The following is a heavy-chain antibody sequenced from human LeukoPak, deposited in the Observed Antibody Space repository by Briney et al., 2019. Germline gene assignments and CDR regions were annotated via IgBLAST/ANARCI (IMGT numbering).Heavy chain of an antibody. V-gene: IGHV4-59*01. J-gene: IGHJ3*02. D-gene: IGHD2-21*01. CDR1: GGSISSYY. CDR3: ARHLLEVTGAFDI. CDR2: IYYSGST. Sequence: PSETLSLTCTVSGGSISSYYWSRIRQPPGKGLEWIGYIYYSGSTNYNPSLKSRVTISVDTSKNQFSLKLSSVTAADTAVYYCARHLLEVTGAFDIWGQGTMVTVSS.